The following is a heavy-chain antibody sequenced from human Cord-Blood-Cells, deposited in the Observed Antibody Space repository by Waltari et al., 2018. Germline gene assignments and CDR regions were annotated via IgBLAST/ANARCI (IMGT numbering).Heavy chain of an antibody. Sequence: QVQLVQSGAEVKKPGASVKVSCKASGYTFTSYDINWVRQATGQGLEWMGWMNPNSGNTGYAQKFQGRVTMTRNTSISTAYKELSSLRSEDTAVYYCAREPRRIAAARFDPWGQGTLVTVSS. CDR2: MNPNSGNT. D-gene: IGHD6-13*01. V-gene: IGHV1-8*01. CDR3: AREPRRIAAARFDP. J-gene: IGHJ5*02. CDR1: GYTFTSYD.